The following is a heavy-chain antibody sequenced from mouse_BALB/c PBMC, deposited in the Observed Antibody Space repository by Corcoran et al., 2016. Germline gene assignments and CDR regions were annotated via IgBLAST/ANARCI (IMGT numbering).Heavy chain of an antibody. CDR3: ARGGVTLDY. D-gene: IGHD2-12*01. Sequence: EVHLQQSGPELVKPGASVKISCKTSGYTFTEYTMHWVKQRHGKSLEWIGGINPNNGGTNYNHNFKGKATLTGAKAYSTAYMELRCLTSEDSAVYYCARGGVTLDYWGQGTTLTVS. CDR1: GYTFTEYT. CDR2: INPNNGGT. J-gene: IGHJ2*01. V-gene: IGHV1-18*01.